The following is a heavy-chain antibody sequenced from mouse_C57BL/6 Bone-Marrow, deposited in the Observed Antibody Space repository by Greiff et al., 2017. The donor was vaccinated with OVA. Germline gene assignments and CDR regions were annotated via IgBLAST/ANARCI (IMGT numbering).Heavy chain of an antibody. CDR1: GYTFTSYG. V-gene: IGHV1-81*01. Sequence: QVQLKESGAELARPGASVKLSCKASGYTFTSYGISWVKQRTGQGLEWIGEIYPRSGNTYYNEKFKGKATLTADKSSSTAYMELRSLTSEDSAVYFCARWERRRAYWGQGTLVTVSA. CDR3: ARWERRRAY. D-gene: IGHD1-2*01. J-gene: IGHJ3*01. CDR2: IYPRSGNT.